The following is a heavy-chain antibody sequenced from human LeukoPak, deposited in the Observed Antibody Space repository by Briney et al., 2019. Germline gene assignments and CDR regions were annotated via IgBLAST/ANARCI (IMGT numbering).Heavy chain of an antibody. Sequence: GGSLRLSCAASGFTFSSYAMSWVRRAPGKGLELVSAISGSGGSTYYADSVKCRFTISRDNSKNTLYLQMNSLRAEDTAVYYCAKDSPIAVAGNFDYWGQGTLVTVSS. D-gene: IGHD6-19*01. CDR2: ISGSGGST. CDR1: GFTFSSYA. V-gene: IGHV3-23*01. J-gene: IGHJ4*02. CDR3: AKDSPIAVAGNFDY.